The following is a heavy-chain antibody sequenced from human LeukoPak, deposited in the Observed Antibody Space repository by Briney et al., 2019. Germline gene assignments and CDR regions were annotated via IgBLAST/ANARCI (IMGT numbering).Heavy chain of an antibody. Sequence: PSETLSFTCTVSGYSISSGYYWGWIRQPPGKGLEWIGSIYHSGSTYYNPSLKSRVTISVDTSKNQFSLKLSSVTAADTAVYYCALDILTGYYKEVEGNGAFDIWGQGTMVTVSS. CDR1: GYSISSGYY. J-gene: IGHJ3*02. CDR2: IYHSGST. V-gene: IGHV4-38-2*02. CDR3: ALDILTGYYKEVEGNGAFDI. D-gene: IGHD3-9*01.